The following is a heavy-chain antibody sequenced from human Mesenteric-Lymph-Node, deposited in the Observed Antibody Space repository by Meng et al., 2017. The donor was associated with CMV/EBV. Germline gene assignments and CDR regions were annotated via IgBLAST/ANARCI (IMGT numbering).Heavy chain of an antibody. J-gene: IGHJ4*02. CDR3: ARDLITGTALDGF. CDR1: GFTFSSSA. D-gene: IGHD1-7*01. CDR2: ISSSSNYI. Sequence: GGSLRLSCAASGFTFSSSAMSWVRQAPGKGLEWVASISSSSNYIYYADSVKGRFTISRDNAKNSLYLQMNNLRAEDTAVYYCARDLITGTALDGFWGQGTLVTVSS. V-gene: IGHV3-21*01.